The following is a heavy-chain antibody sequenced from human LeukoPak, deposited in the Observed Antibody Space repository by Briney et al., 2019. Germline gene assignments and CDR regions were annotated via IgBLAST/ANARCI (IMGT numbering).Heavy chain of an antibody. J-gene: IGHJ4*02. CDR1: GYTFTSYG. CDR3: ARAGYCSSTSYYSLPGKGYHY. D-gene: IGHD2-2*02. CDR2: ISAYNGNT. Sequence: ASVKVSCKASGYTFTSYGISWVRQAPGQGLEWMGWISAYNGNTNYAQKLQGRVTMTTDTSTSTAYMELRSLRSDDTAVYYCARAGYCSSTSYYSLPGKGYHYWGQGTLVTVSS. V-gene: IGHV1-18*01.